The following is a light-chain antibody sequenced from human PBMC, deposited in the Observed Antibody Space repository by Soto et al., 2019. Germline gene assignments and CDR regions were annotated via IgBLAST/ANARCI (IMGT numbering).Light chain of an antibody. V-gene: IGKV1-5*01. CDR1: QSINNR. CDR3: QQFIDGWT. J-gene: IGKJ1*01. Sequence: IQLPQSPSTLSASIGDRVTITCRASQSINNRFALYQQMPGKAPNLLIYDASTLESGVPSRFRGSGSETEFTLTISGLQPDDFATYYCQQFIDGWTFGQGTKVEIK. CDR2: DAS.